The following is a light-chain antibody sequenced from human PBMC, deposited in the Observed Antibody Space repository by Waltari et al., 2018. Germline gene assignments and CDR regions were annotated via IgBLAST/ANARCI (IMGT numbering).Light chain of an antibody. CDR3: HSRKGRDNQVV. CDR2: GKE. V-gene: IGLV3-19*01. Sequence: SSELTQGPDVSVALGQTVKITCQGDSLRTSYASWYQVKPGQAPLLVLFGKEKRPSGIPDRISGDSSGTTSSLTITGAQAEDEADYYCHSRKGRDNQVVFGGGTKLTVL. CDR1: SLRTSY. J-gene: IGLJ3*02.